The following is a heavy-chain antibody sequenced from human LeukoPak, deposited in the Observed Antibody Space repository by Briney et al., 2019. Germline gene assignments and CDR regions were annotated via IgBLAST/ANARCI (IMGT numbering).Heavy chain of an antibody. D-gene: IGHD3-3*01. V-gene: IGHV4-30-4*08. Sequence: PSETLSLTCTVSGVSSSIGDYYWRWIRQPPGKGLEWIGYIYYSGSTYYPPSLKSPATISVDTSKNQFSLKLSFLTAADTAVYYCARDVRRITIFGVVIKAFDIWGQGTMVTVSS. CDR2: IYYSGST. J-gene: IGHJ3*02. CDR3: ARDVRRITIFGVVIKAFDI. CDR1: GVSSSIGDYY.